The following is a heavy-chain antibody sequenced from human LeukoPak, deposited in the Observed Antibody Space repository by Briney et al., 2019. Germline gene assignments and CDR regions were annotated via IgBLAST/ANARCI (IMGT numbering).Heavy chain of an antibody. D-gene: IGHD3-22*01. V-gene: IGHV3-23*01. Sequence: GGSLRLSCAASGFTFNNYAMSWVRQAPGKGLEWVSAISGSGGTTYYAGSVKGRFTFSRDNSKNTLYLQMNSLRAEDTAVYYCAKEEGYYYDSGGYYVEYFQHWGQGTLVTVSS. CDR1: GFTFNNYA. J-gene: IGHJ1*01. CDR3: AKEEGYYYDSGGYYVEYFQH. CDR2: ISGSGGTT.